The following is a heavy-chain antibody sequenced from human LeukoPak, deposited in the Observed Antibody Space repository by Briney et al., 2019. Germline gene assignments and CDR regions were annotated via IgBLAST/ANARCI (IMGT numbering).Heavy chain of an antibody. D-gene: IGHD3-10*01. J-gene: IGHJ4*02. CDR3: ARKSASGNYPLDY. V-gene: IGHV3-23*01. CDR1: KFTFSSYW. CDR2: MSADSATT. Sequence: GGSLRLSCVASKFTFSSYWMSWVRQAPGKWLEWVSVMSADSATTFYADSVKGRFTISRDNAKNTVFLQMSSLRAEDTALYYCARKSASGNYPLDYWGQGTLVTVSS.